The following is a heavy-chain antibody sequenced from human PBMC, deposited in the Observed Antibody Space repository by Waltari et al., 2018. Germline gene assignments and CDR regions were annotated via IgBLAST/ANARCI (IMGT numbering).Heavy chain of an antibody. J-gene: IGHJ4*02. CDR2: INHSGST. CDR1: GGSFSGYY. Sequence: QVQLQQWGAGLLKPSETLSLTCAVYGGSFSGYYWSWIRQPPGKGLEWIGEINHSGSTNYNPSLKSRVTISVDTSKNQFSLKLSSVTAADTAVYYCARDKRGYYDFWSGRSYYFDYWGQGTLVTVSS. D-gene: IGHD3-3*01. CDR3: ARDKRGYYDFWSGRSYYFDY. V-gene: IGHV4-34*01.